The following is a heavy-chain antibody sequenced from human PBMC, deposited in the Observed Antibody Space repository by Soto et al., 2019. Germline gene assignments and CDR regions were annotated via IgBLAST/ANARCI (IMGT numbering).Heavy chain of an antibody. D-gene: IGHD3-22*01. Sequence: ASVKVSCKASGGTFSSYAISWVRQAPGQGLEWMGGIIPIFGTANYAQKFQGRVTITADESTSTAYMELGSLRSEDTAVYYCAQSYGDYESLKKNAANRITMIVVVIPDAFDIWGQGTMVTVSS. CDR1: GGTFSSYA. J-gene: IGHJ3*02. V-gene: IGHV1-69*13. CDR3: AQSYGDYESLKKNAANRITMIVVVIPDAFDI. CDR2: IIPIFGTA.